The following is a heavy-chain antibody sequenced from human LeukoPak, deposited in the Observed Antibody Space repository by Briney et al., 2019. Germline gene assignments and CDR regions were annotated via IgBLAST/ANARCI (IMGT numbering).Heavy chain of an antibody. V-gene: IGHV3-53*01. D-gene: IGHD2-21*02. CDR3: AGTTCGGDCYSEY. Sequence: AGGSLRLSCAASGFTVSSNYMSWVRQAPGKGLEWVSVIYSGGRTYYADSVKGRFTISRDNSKNTLYLQMNSLRAEDTAVYYCAGTTCGGDCYSEYWGQRTQVTVSS. CDR1: GFTVSSNY. CDR2: IYSGGRT. J-gene: IGHJ4*02.